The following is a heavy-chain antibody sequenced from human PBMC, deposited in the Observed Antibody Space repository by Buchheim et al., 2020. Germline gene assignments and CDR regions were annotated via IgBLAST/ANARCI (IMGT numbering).Heavy chain of an antibody. Sequence: EVQLVESGRGLVQPGGSLRLSCAASGFTFSSYWMSWVRQAPGKGLEWVANIKQDGSEKYYVDSVKGRFTISRDNAKNSLYLQMNSLRAEDTAVYYCARDVLSSSGWLYYYYYYGMDVWGQGTT. J-gene: IGHJ6*02. CDR1: GFTFSSYW. V-gene: IGHV3-7*01. CDR2: IKQDGSEK. CDR3: ARDVLSSSGWLYYYYYYGMDV. D-gene: IGHD6-19*01.